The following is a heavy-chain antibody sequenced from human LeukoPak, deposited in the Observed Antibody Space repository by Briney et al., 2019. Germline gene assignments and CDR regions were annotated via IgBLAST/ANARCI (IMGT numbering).Heavy chain of an antibody. CDR3: AVGPAVPAAIRNWFDP. Sequence: PSETLSLTCTVSGGSISSYYWSWIRQPPGKGLEWIGEINHSGSTNYNPSLKGRVTISVDTSKNQFSLKLSSVTAADTAVYYCAVGPAVPAAIRNWFDPWGQGTLVTVSS. D-gene: IGHD2-2*01. V-gene: IGHV4-34*01. CDR2: INHSGST. CDR1: GGSISSYY. J-gene: IGHJ5*02.